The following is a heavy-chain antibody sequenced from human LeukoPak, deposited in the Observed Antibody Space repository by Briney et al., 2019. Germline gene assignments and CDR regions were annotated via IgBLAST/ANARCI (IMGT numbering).Heavy chain of an antibody. Sequence: PGGSLRLSCAASGFTFSDYYMSWIRQAPGKGLGWVSYISSSGSTIYYADSVKGRFTISRDNAKNSLYLQMNSLRAEDTAVYYCASERNYYDSSGPNDYWGQGTLVTVSS. D-gene: IGHD3-22*01. CDR3: ASERNYYDSSGPNDY. CDR2: ISSSGSTI. CDR1: GFTFSDYY. V-gene: IGHV3-11*01. J-gene: IGHJ4*02.